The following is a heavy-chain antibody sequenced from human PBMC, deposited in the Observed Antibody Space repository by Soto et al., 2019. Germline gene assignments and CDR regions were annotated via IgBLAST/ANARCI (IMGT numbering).Heavy chain of an antibody. D-gene: IGHD3-10*01. CDR3: ARDRRGYYYSGMDV. CDR1: GDSIIGIYH. Sequence: SETLSLTCAVSGDSIIGIYHWSWIRQSPGKGLEWIGEIYHSGSTNYNPSLKSRVTISVDKSKNQFSLKLSSVTAADTAVYYCARDRRGYYYSGMDVWGQGTTVTVSS. V-gene: IGHV4-4*02. CDR2: IYHSGST. J-gene: IGHJ6*02.